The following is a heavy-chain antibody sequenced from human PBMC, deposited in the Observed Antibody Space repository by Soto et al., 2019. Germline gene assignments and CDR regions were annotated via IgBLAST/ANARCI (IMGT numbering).Heavy chain of an antibody. V-gene: IGHV3-21*01. CDR2: ISSSSSYI. CDR1: GFTFSSYS. CDR3: ARVGESEGWFDY. Sequence: GGSLRLSCAASGFTFSSYSMNWVRQAPGKGLEWVSSISSSSSYIYYADSVKGRFTISRDNAKNSLYLQMNSLRAEDTAVYYCARVGESEGWFDYWGQGTLVTVSS. D-gene: IGHD2-15*01. J-gene: IGHJ4*02.